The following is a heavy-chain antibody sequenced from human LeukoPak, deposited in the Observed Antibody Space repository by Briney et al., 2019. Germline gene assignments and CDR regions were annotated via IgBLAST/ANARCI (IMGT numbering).Heavy chain of an antibody. CDR2: ISSSSSYI. CDR3: ATRVVVTAMGSFDY. J-gene: IGHJ4*02. Sequence: GGPLRLSCAASGFTFSSYSMNWLRQAPEKGLEWVSSISSSSSYIYYADSVKGRFTISRDNAKNSLYLQMNSLRAEDTAVYYCATRVVVTAMGSFDYWGQGTLVTVSS. CDR1: GFTFSSYS. V-gene: IGHV3-21*01. D-gene: IGHD2-21*02.